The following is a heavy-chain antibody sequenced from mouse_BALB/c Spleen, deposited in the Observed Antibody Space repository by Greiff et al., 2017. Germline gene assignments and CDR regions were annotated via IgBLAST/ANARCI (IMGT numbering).Heavy chain of an antibody. CDR1: GFTFSSYG. D-gene: IGHD2-4*01. J-gene: IGHJ2*01. Sequence: EVQRVESGGDLVKPGGSLKLSCAASGFTFSSYGMSWVRQTPDKRLEWVATISSGGSYTYYPDSVKGRFTISRDNAKNTLYLQMSSLKSEDTAMYYCARPSTMITTYFDYWGQGTTLTVAS. V-gene: IGHV5-6*01. CDR3: ARPSTMITTYFDY. CDR2: ISSGGSYT.